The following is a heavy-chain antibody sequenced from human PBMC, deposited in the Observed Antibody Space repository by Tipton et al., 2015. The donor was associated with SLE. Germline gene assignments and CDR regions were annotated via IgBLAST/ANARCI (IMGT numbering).Heavy chain of an antibody. D-gene: IGHD2-2*03. CDR1: GGSISSYY. Sequence: TLSLTCTVSGGSISSYYWSWIRQPPGKGLEWIGYIYYSGSTNYNPSLKSRVTISVDTSKNQFSLKLSFVTAADTAVYYCARIWIAYWYFDLWGRGTLVTVSS. CDR2: IYYSGST. CDR3: ARIWIAYWYFDL. V-gene: IGHV4-59*08. J-gene: IGHJ2*01.